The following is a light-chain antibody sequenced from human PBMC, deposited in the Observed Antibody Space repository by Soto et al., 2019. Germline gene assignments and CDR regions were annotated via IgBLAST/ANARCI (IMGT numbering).Light chain of an antibody. J-gene: IGKJ5*01. CDR2: AAS. CDR1: QSISSY. V-gene: IGKV1-39*01. Sequence: DIQMTQSPSSLSASVGDRVTITCRASQSISSYLNWYQQKPGKAPKLLIYAASSLQSGVPSRFSGRGSGTDFTLTISSLQPEDFATYYCQQSYSTLSSTFGQGTRLEIK. CDR3: QQSYSTLSST.